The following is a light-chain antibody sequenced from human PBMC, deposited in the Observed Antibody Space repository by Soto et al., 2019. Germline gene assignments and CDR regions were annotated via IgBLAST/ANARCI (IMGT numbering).Light chain of an antibody. V-gene: IGKV3-20*01. CDR1: QSVDSNF. Sequence: EIVLTQSPGTLSLSPGERATLSCRASQSVDSNFLAWYQQKPGQAPRLLVYGSSTRAAGVPDRFSGSGTGTDFTLAISRLEPVDFAVYYCQQYGRPPLLYAFGQGTKLGVK. CDR2: GSS. CDR3: QQYGRPPLLYA. J-gene: IGKJ2*01.